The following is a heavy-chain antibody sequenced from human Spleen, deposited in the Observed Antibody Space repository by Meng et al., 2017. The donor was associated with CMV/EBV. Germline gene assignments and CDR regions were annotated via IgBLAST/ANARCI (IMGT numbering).Heavy chain of an antibody. CDR2: IIPIFGTA. Sequence: SVKVSCKASGYTLTDYYMHWVRQAPGQGLEWMGGIIPIFGTANYAQKFQGRVTITTDESTSTAYMELSSLRSEDTAVYYCARATEQLVAYYYGMDVWGQGTTVTVSS. V-gene: IGHV1-69*05. CDR3: ARATEQLVAYYYGMDV. J-gene: IGHJ6*02. D-gene: IGHD6-6*01. CDR1: GYTLTDYY.